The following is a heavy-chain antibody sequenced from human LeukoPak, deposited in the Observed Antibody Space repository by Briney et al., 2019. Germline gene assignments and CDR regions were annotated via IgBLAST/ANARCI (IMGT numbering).Heavy chain of an antibody. CDR3: ATDFYDST. CDR1: GFNFDNAW. Sequence: GGSLRLSCATSGFNFDNAWMNWVRQAPGKGLEWVGRIRSNSDGGAIDYAAPVKGRFALSRDDSKNTLYLQMNSLQTEDTAMYYCATDFYDSTWGQGTLVTVSS. J-gene: IGHJ5*02. D-gene: IGHD2/OR15-2a*01. V-gene: IGHV3-15*07. CDR2: IRSNSDGGAI.